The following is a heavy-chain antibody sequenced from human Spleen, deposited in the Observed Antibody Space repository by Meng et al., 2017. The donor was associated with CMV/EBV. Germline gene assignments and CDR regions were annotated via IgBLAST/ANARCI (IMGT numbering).Heavy chain of an antibody. D-gene: IGHD3-10*01. V-gene: IGHV5-51*01. J-gene: IGHJ4*02. CDR1: GYRFTTAW. Sequence: GYRFTTAWIGWVRQLPGRGLEWMGVIVPGDSDSRYSPSFRGQVTFSVDNAIGTAYLQWHSLQASDTAMYYCARHGGSGTYYNFFDYWGQGTLVTVSS. CDR3: ARHGGSGTYYNFFDY. CDR2: IVPGDSDS.